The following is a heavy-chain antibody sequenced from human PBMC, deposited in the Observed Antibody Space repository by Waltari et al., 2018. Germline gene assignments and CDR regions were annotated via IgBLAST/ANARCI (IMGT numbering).Heavy chain of an antibody. D-gene: IGHD3-22*01. CDR2: ISYNARNI. V-gene: IGHV3-30*04. CDR1: EFPFSSYD. Sequence: QVQLVESGGGVVQPGRSLRLACAASEFPFSSYDMHWVRQAPGKGLEWVAVISYNARNIYYVDSVKGRFTISRDNSKKTLFLQMNSLRAEDTAIYYCARDYCDRTNCHGMDVWGQGTAVTVSS. CDR3: ARDYCDRTNCHGMDV. J-gene: IGHJ6*02.